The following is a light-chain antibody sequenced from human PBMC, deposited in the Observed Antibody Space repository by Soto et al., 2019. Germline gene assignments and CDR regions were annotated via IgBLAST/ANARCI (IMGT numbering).Light chain of an antibody. J-gene: IGLJ1*01. CDR3: QYYDSSLYV. CDR2: GNT. Sequence: QSVLTQPPSVSGAPGQRVTISCTGSSSNIGSTYDVQWYQQLPGTAPKLLIHGNTDRPSGVPDRFSGSKSGTSASLAITGLQAEDEADYYCQYYDSSLYVFGTG. V-gene: IGLV1-40*01. CDR1: SSNIGSTYD.